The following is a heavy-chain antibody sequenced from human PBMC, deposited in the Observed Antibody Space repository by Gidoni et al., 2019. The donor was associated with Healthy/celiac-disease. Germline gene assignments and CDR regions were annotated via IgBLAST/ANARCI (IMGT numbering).Heavy chain of an antibody. J-gene: IGHJ6*02. V-gene: IGHV1-69*01. D-gene: IGHD2-21*02. CDR3: ASSSRHIVVVTATAPFYCMDV. CDR2: IIPIFGTA. CDR1: GGTFSSYA. Sequence: QVQLVQSGAEVKKPGSSVRVACKDSGGTFSSYAISWVRQAPGQGLEWMGGIIPIFGTANYAQKFQGRVPITADESTSTASMELSSLRSEDTAVYYCASSSRHIVVVTATAPFYCMDVWGQGTTVTVSS.